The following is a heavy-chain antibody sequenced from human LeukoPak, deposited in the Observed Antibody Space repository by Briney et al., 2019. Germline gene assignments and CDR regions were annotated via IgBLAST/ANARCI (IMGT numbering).Heavy chain of an antibody. V-gene: IGHV4-61*02. CDR1: GGSISSGSYY. Sequence: SQTLSLTCTVSGGSISSGSYYWSWIRQPAGKGLEWIGRIYTSGSTNYNPSLKSRVTTSVDTSKNQFSLKLSSVTAADTAVYYCARSSTSWNNWFDPWGQGTLVTVSS. CDR2: IYTSGST. D-gene: IGHD2-2*01. CDR3: ARSSTSWNNWFDP. J-gene: IGHJ5*02.